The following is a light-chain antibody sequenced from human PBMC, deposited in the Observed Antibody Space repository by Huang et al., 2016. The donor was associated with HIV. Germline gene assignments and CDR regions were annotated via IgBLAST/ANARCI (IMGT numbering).Light chain of an antibody. CDR2: AAS. Sequence: DIQMTQSPSSLAASVGDRVTISCRASQNIFSYLHWYQWKPGKAPKLLIYAASSLQGGVPSRVSGSGSGTDFTLTISGLQPEDFGTYFCQQNYNLISFGGVTKVELK. CDR1: QNIFSY. J-gene: IGKJ4*01. V-gene: IGKV1-39*01. CDR3: QQNYNLIS.